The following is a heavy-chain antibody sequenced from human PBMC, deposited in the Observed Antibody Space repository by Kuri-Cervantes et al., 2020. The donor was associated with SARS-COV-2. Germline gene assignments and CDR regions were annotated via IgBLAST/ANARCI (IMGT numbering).Heavy chain of an antibody. CDR2: ISSSGSTI. Sequence: GESLKISCAASGFTFSSYEMNWVRQAPGKGLEWVSYISSSGSTIYYADSVKGRFTISRDNAKNSLYLQMNSLRAEDTAVYYCAIGGWGFFGNAFDIWGQGTMVTVSS. CDR3: AIGGWGFFGNAFDI. J-gene: IGHJ3*02. V-gene: IGHV3-48*03. CDR1: GFTFSSYE. D-gene: IGHD7-27*01.